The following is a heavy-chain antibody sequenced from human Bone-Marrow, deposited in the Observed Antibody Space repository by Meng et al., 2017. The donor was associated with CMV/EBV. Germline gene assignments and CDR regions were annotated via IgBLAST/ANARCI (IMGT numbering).Heavy chain of an antibody. D-gene: IGHD6-6*01. Sequence: GESLKISCTASGFTFGDYAMSWVRQAPGKGLEWVGFIRSKAYGGTTEYAASVKGRFTISRDDSKSIAYLQMNSLKTEDTAVYYCTRDRAARRSRYYGMDVWGQGTTVTVSS. CDR1: GFTFGDYA. J-gene: IGHJ6*02. CDR3: TRDRAARRSRYYGMDV. CDR2: IRSKAYGGTT. V-gene: IGHV3-49*04.